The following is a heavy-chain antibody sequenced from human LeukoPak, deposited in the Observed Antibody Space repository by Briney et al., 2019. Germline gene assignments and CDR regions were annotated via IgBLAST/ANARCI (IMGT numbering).Heavy chain of an antibody. D-gene: IGHD3-9*01. J-gene: IGHJ4*02. CDR3: ARVRILTGYYIPAFDY. CDR1: GFTLSSYW. V-gene: IGHV3-7*03. Sequence: GGSLRLSCAASGFTLSSYWMSWVRQAPGKGLEWVANIKQDGSEKYYVDSVKGRFTISRDNAENSLYLQMNSLRAEDTAVYYCARVRILTGYYIPAFDYWGQGTLVTVSS. CDR2: IKQDGSEK.